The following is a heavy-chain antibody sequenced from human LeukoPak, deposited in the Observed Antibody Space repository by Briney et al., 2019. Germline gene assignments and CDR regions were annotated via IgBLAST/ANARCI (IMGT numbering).Heavy chain of an antibody. V-gene: IGHV3-48*01. CDR3: ARGGGLDV. J-gene: IGHJ6*02. CDR2: ISSSSNTI. CDR1: GFTFSSYS. D-gene: IGHD3-16*01. Sequence: PGGSLRLSCAASGFTFSSYSMNWVRQAPGKGLEWVSYISSSSNTIYYADSVEGRFTISRDNAKNSLYLQMSNLRAEDTAVYFCARGGGLDVWGQGATVTVSS.